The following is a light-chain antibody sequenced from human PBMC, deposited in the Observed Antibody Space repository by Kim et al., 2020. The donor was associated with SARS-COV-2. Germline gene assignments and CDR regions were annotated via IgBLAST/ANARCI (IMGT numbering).Light chain of an antibody. J-gene: IGKJ4*01. V-gene: IGKV3-15*01. CDR2: DAS. CDR1: QSVSSH. CDR3: QQYYGWPLT. Sequence: VSPGERATLSCRASQSVSSHLAWYQQNPGQAPRLLIYDASTRATGLPARFSGSGSGTEFTLTISSLQSEDFAVYYCQQYYGWPLTFCGGTKVDIK.